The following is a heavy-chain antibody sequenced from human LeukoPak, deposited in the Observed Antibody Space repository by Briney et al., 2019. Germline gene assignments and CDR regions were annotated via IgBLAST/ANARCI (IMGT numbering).Heavy chain of an antibody. CDR1: GFTFSNAL. CDR2: IKSKTDGGTT. CDR3: TTRPDYDFWSGYHPIDY. J-gene: IGHJ4*02. V-gene: IGHV3-15*01. Sequence: PGGSLRLSCAASGFTFSNALMSWVRQAPGKGLEWVGRIKSKTDGGTTDYAAPVKGRFTISRDDSKNTLYLQMNSLKTEDTAVYYCTTRPDYDFWSGYHPIDYWGQGTLVTVSS. D-gene: IGHD3-3*01.